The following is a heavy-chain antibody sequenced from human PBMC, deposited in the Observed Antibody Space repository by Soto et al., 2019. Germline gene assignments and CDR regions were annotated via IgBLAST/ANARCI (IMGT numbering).Heavy chain of an antibody. Sequence: SETLSLTCTVAGGSISSDDYYWSWIRQAPGRGLEWIGYIHSSGSIYYNPSLKSRATMSIDTARNQFSLKVSSVTVADTAVYYCARDLDGLHDDNSGPYPRPGWGQGTLVTVSS. J-gene: IGHJ1*01. D-gene: IGHD3-22*01. V-gene: IGHV4-30-4*01. CDR1: GGSISSDDYY. CDR3: ARDLDGLHDDNSGPYPRPG. CDR2: IHSSGSI.